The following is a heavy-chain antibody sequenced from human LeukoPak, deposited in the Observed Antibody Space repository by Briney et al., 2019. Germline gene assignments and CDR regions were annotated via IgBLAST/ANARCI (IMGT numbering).Heavy chain of an antibody. Sequence: GASVKVSCKASGYTFTSYYMHWVRQAPGQGLEWMGIINPSGGSTSYAQKFQGRVTMTRDMSTSTVYMELSSLRSEDTAVYYCARDYYDTTEGRDAFDYWGQGTLVTVSS. CDR2: INPSGGST. J-gene: IGHJ4*02. CDR3: ARDYYDTTEGRDAFDY. D-gene: IGHD3-22*01. CDR1: GYTFTSYY. V-gene: IGHV1-46*01.